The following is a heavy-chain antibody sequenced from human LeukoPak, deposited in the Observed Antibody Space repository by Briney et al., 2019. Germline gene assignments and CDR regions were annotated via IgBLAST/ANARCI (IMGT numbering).Heavy chain of an antibody. CDR1: GFTFDDYG. V-gene: IGHV3-20*04. Sequence: GGSLRLSCAASGFTFDDYGMSWVRQAPGKGLEWVSGINWNGGSTGYADSVKGRFTISRDNAKNSLYLQMNSLRAEDTAVYYCARVHSSSWSSDPWGQGTLVTVSS. D-gene: IGHD6-13*01. CDR3: ARVHSSSWSSDP. CDR2: INWNGGST. J-gene: IGHJ5*02.